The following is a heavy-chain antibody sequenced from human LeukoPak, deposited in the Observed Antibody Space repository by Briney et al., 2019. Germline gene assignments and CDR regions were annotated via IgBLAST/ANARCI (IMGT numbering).Heavy chain of an antibody. D-gene: IGHD3-9*01. CDR2: IYYSGST. CDR3: ARVRAPRYFDSGDYYYYYMDV. V-gene: IGHV4-39*07. Sequence: NPSETLSLTCTVSGGSISSSSYYWGWIRQPPGKGLVWIGSIYYSGSTYYNPSLKSRVTISVDTSKNQFSLKLSSVTAADTAVYYCARVRAPRYFDSGDYYYYYMDVWGKGTTVTVSS. CDR1: GGSISSSSYY. J-gene: IGHJ6*03.